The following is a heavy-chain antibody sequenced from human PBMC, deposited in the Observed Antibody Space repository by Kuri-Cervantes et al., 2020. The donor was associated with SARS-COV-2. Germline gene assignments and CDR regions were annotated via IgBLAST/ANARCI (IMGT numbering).Heavy chain of an antibody. J-gene: IGHJ3*02. CDR2: IYHSGST. D-gene: IGHD6-19*01. Sequence: SETLSLTCAVSGYSISSGYYWGWIRQPPGKGLEWIGSIYHSGSTNYNPSLKSRVTISVDTSKNQFSLKLSSVTAADTAVYYCARAAVAGHDIWGQGTMVTVSS. CDR3: ARAAVAGHDI. CDR1: GYSISSGYY. V-gene: IGHV4-38-2*01.